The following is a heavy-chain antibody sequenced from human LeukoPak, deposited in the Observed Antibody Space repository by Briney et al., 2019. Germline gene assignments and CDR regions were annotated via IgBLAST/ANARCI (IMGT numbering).Heavy chain of an antibody. J-gene: IGHJ4*02. CDR2: ISGSGGST. CDR1: GFTFSSYG. V-gene: IGHV3-23*01. D-gene: IGHD2-2*01. CDR3: AKGLWDILVVPDAPFDY. Sequence: GGSLRLSCAASGFTFSSYGMSWVRQAPGKGLEWVSAISGSGGSTYYADSLKGRFTISRDNSKNTLYLQMNSLRAEDTAVYYCAKGLWDILVVPDAPFDYWGQGTLVTVSS.